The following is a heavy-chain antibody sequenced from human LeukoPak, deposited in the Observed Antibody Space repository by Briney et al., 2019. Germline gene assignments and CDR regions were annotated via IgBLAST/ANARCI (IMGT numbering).Heavy chain of an antibody. CDR2: ISAYNGNT. Sequence: GASVKVSCKASGYTCTSYGISWVRQAPGQGLEWMGWISAYNGNTNYAQKLQGRVTMTTDTSTSTAYMELRSLRSDDTAVYYCARGINYYDSSGTFSLIRWGQGTLVTVSS. CDR3: ARGINYYDSSGTFSLIR. D-gene: IGHD3-22*01. V-gene: IGHV1-18*01. J-gene: IGHJ4*02. CDR1: GYTCTSYG.